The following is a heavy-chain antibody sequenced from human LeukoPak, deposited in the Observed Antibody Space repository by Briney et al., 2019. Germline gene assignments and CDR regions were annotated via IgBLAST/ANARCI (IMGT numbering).Heavy chain of an antibody. CDR3: ARSTGSTMFIDY. CDR1: GGSISPYY. D-gene: IGHD3-10*02. J-gene: IGHJ4*02. V-gene: IGHV4-59*01. CDR2: IYYSGNT. Sequence: SETLSLTCTVSGGSISPYYWSWIRQPPGKGLEWLGYIYYSGNTEYKPSLKSQVAMSVDTSKNQFSLRLSSVTAADTAVYYCARSTGSTMFIDYWGQGTLVTVSS.